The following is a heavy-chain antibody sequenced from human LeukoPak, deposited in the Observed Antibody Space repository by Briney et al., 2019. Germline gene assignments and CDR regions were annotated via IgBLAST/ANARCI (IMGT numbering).Heavy chain of an antibody. CDR3: AKIPSAVPGRGFDY. CDR2: IRYDGSNK. D-gene: IGHD6-19*01. CDR1: GFTFRTSA. Sequence: GGSLRLSCAASGFTFRTSAMNWVRQAPGKGLEWVAFIRYDGSNKYYADSVKGRFTISRDNSKNTLYLQMNSLRTDDTAVYYCAKIPSAVPGRGFDYWGQGALVTVSS. V-gene: IGHV3-30*02. J-gene: IGHJ4*02.